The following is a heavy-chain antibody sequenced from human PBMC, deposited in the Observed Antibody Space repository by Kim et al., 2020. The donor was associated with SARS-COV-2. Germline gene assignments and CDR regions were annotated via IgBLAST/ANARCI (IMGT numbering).Heavy chain of an antibody. CDR3: ARPFGYYGSGRTLRFNWFDP. CDR2: IYYSGST. CDR1: GGSISSSSYY. J-gene: IGHJ5*02. D-gene: IGHD3-10*01. Sequence: SETLSLTCTVSGGSISSSSYYWGWIRQPPGKGLEWIGSIYYSGSTYYNPSLKSRVTISVDTSKNQFSLKLSSVTAADTAVYYCARPFGYYGSGRTLRFNWFDPWGQGTLVTVSS. V-gene: IGHV4-39*01.